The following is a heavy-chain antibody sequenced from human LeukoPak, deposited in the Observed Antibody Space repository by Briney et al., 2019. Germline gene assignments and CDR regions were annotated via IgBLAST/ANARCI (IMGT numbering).Heavy chain of an antibody. CDR1: GFTFSSHW. CDR3: AREVFEGQRQSDAFDV. Sequence: GGSLRLSCAASGFTFSSHWVHWVRQAPGEGLVWVSRVNGPGDWTHYADSVRGRFIISRDNAENTISLQMNNLRAEDTAVYFCAREVFEGQRQSDAFDVRGQGTMVTVSS. J-gene: IGHJ3*01. CDR2: VNGPGDWT. D-gene: IGHD6-25*01. V-gene: IGHV3-74*01.